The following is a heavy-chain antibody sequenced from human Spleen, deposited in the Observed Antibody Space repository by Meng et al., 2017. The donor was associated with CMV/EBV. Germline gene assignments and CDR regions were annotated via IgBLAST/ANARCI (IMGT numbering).Heavy chain of an antibody. V-gene: IGHV4-34*01. D-gene: IGHD2-2*01. CDR1: GGSFRHYY. CDR2: INDSATN. Sequence: SETLSLTCAVYGGSFRHYYWQWIRQAPGKGLEWIGEINDSATNNCNPSLKSRVSISVDPSKNQFSLRLSSVTAADAGVYYCARAPHCNTISCSLLRADYYYGVDVWSQGTTVTVSS. CDR3: ARAPHCNTISCSLLRADYYYGVDV. J-gene: IGHJ6*02.